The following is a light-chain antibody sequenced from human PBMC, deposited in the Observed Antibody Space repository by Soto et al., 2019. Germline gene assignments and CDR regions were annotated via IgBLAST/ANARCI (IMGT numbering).Light chain of an antibody. V-gene: IGKV3-15*01. J-gene: IGKJ4*01. CDR3: HQYYKWPLT. Sequence: EIVLTDSPGTLSLSRWEIVTLSCRASQSAISNLAWYQQKPGQTPRLLIYDASTRATGIPARFSGSGSGTEFTLTISSLLSEDFAVYYCHQYYKWPLTFGGETKVEIK. CDR2: DAS. CDR1: QSAISN.